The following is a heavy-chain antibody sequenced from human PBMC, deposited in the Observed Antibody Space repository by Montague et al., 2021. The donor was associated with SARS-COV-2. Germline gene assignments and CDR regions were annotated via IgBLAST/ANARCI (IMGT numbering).Heavy chain of an antibody. CDR2: IYYRGCT. D-gene: IGHD3-10*01. J-gene: IGHJ4*02. Sequence: IYYRGCTYYNPSLKSRVTISVDTSKNQFSLKLSSVTAADTAVYYCASVATMVRGVIPGYFDYGGQGTRVTDYS. CDR3: ASVATMVRGVIPGYFDY. V-gene: IGHV4-39*01.